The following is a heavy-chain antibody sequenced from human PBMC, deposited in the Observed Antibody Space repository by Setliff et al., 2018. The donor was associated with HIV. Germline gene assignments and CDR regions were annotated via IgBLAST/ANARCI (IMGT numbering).Heavy chain of an antibody. CDR3: ARPTNIDTLYYGSQTFYMYYYGMDV. J-gene: IGHJ6*02. Sequence: GGSLRLSCVASGFTFSTYSMHWVRQAPGKGLEWVAVIWYDGNNKYYADSVKGRFTISRDNSKNTLYLQMNSLRADDTAVYFCARPTNIDTLYYGSQTFYMYYYGMDVWGQGTTVTVSS. CDR2: IWYDGNNK. CDR1: GFTFSTYS. V-gene: IGHV3-33*08. D-gene: IGHD1-26*01.